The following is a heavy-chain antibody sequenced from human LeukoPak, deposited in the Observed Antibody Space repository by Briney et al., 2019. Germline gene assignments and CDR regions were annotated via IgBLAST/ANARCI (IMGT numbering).Heavy chain of an antibody. CDR2: IYPGDSDT. V-gene: IGHV5-51*01. D-gene: IGHD3-22*01. J-gene: IGHJ4*02. Sequence: GESLKISCKGSGYIFTSYWIGWVRQMPGKGLEWMGIIYPGDSDTRYSPSFQGQVTISADKSISTAYLQWSSLKASDTAMYYCARDFYDSSGYHHFDYWGQGTLVTVSS. CDR1: GYIFTSYW. CDR3: ARDFYDSSGYHHFDY.